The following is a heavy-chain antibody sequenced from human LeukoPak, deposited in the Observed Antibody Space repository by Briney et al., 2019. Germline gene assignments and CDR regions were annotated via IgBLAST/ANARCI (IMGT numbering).Heavy chain of an antibody. Sequence: GGSLRLSCAASGFTFSPYWMSWVRQAPGKGLEWVAYIKQDGSDKYYVGSVKGRFTISRANANNSLYLQMNSLRAEDTAVYYCARVNSESSVYRPFDSRGQGTLVTVSS. CDR2: IKQDGSDK. CDR3: ARVNSESSVYRPFDS. J-gene: IGHJ4*02. D-gene: IGHD3-22*01. CDR1: GFTFSPYW. V-gene: IGHV3-7*01.